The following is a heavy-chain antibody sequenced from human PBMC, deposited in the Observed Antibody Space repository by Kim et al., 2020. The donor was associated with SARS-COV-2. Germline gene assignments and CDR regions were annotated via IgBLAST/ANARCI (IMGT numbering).Heavy chain of an antibody. CDR3: ATGPLNSGYDLGGVFDY. CDR2: FDPEDGET. J-gene: IGHJ4*02. V-gene: IGHV1-24*01. D-gene: IGHD5-12*01. CDR1: GYTLTELS. Sequence: ASVKVSCKVSGYTLTELSMHWVRQAPGKGLEWMGGFDPEDGETIYAQKFQGRVTMTEDTSTDTAYMELSSLRSEDTAVYYCATGPLNSGYDLGGVFDYWGQGTLVTVSS.